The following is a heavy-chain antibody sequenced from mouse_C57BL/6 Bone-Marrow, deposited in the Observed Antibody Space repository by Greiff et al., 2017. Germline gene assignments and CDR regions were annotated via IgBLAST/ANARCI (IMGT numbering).Heavy chain of an antibody. Sequence: VKLQQPGAELVKPGASVKLSCKASGYTFTSYWMHWVKQRPGQGLEWIGMIHPNSCSTNYNEKFKSKATLTVDKSSSTAYMQLSSLTSEDSAVYYGARSGGVYYGSSYVGYWGQGTTLTVSS. CDR1: GYTFTSYW. D-gene: IGHD1-1*01. CDR3: ARSGGVYYGSSYVGY. J-gene: IGHJ2*01. V-gene: IGHV1-64*01. CDR2: IHPNSCST.